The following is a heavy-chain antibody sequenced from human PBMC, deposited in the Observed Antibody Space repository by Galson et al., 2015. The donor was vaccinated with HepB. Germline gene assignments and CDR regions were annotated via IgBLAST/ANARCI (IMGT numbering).Heavy chain of an antibody. J-gene: IGHJ6*02. V-gene: IGHV1-46*01. Sequence: SVKVSCKASGYTFTSYYMHWVRQAPGQGLEWMGIINPSGGSTSYAQKFQGRVTMTRDTSTSTVYMELSRLRSDDTAVYYCARDRLSSSPYYYYGMDVWGQGTTVTVSS. CDR2: INPSGGST. CDR3: ARDRLSSSPYYYYGMDV. CDR1: GYTFTSYY. D-gene: IGHD6-13*01.